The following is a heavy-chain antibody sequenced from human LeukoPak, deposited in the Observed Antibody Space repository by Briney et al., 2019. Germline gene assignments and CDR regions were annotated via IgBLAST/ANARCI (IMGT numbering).Heavy chain of an antibody. V-gene: IGHV3-53*01. Sequence: GGSLRLSCAASGLTVSSKYMSWVRQAPGKGLEWVSVIYNNGNTHFADSVKGRFIISRDNSKNTLYLQMNSLRVEDTAVYYCARVGGDQVGYWGQGTLVTVSS. J-gene: IGHJ4*02. CDR3: ARVGGDQVGY. CDR2: IYNNGNT. D-gene: IGHD4-17*01. CDR1: GLTVSSKY.